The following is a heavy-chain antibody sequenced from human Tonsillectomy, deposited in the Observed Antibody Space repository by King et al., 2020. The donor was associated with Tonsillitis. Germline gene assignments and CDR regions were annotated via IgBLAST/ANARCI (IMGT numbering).Heavy chain of an antibody. D-gene: IGHD3-10*01. V-gene: IGHV3-23*04. CDR3: AKDLNRMVRGADFDY. J-gene: IGHJ4*02. Sequence: VQLVESGGGLVQPGGSLRLSCAASGFTFSRYTLSWVRQAPGKGLEWVSTISGSGGSTYYADSVKGRFTISRDNSKNTLYLQINSLRAEDTAVYYCAKDLNRMVRGADFDYWGQGTLVTVSS. CDR2: ISGSGGST. CDR1: GFTFSRYT.